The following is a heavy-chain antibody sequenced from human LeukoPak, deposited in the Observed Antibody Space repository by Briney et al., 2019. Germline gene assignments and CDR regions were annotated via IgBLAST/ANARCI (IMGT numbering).Heavy chain of an antibody. Sequence: ASAKVSCKASGYTFTGYYMHWVRQAPGQGLEWMGRINPNSGGTNYAQKFQGRVTMTRDTSISTAYMELSRLRSDDTAVYYCARDAYYYDSSGYYRTRSYYYYYMDVWGKGTTVTVSS. D-gene: IGHD3-22*01. V-gene: IGHV1-2*06. J-gene: IGHJ6*03. CDR2: INPNSGGT. CDR3: ARDAYYYDSSGYYRTRSYYYYYMDV. CDR1: GYTFTGYY.